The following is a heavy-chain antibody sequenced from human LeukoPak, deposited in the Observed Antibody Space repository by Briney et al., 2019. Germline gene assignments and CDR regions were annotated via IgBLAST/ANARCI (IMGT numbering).Heavy chain of an antibody. CDR3: APGGDYTFFDY. CDR1: GFTFSSYV. CDR2: ISYDGSNK. V-gene: IGHV3-30*03. Sequence: PGRSLRLSCAASGFTFSSYVMHWVRQAPGKGLEWVAVISYDGSNKYYADSVKGRFTISRDNSKNTLYLQMNSLRAEDTAVYYCAPGGDYTFFDYWGQGTLVTVSS. D-gene: IGHD4-17*01. J-gene: IGHJ4*02.